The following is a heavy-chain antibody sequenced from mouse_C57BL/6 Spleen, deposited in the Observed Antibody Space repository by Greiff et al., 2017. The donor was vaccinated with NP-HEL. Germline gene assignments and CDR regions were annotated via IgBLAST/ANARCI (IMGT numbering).Heavy chain of an antibody. V-gene: IGHV1-15*01. D-gene: IGHD4-1*01. Sequence: VQLQQSGAELVRPGASVTLSCKASGYTFTDYEMHWVKQTPVHGLEWIGAIDPETGGTAYNQKFKGKAILTADKSSSPAYMALRSLTSEDSAVYYCTRLTGNRFAYWGQGTLVTVSA. CDR1: GYTFTDYE. J-gene: IGHJ3*01. CDR3: TRLTGNRFAY. CDR2: IDPETGGT.